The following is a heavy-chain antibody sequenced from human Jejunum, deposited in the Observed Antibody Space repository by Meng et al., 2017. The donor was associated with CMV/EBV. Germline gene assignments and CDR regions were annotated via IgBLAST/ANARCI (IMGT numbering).Heavy chain of an antibody. D-gene: IGHD6-6*01. CDR2: INGDGGST. Sequence: RLSCVASGFTFSTYGMTWVRQAPGKGLEWVALINGDGGSTYYVDSVKGRFTISRDNSKNTLYLQMSSLRDEDTAVYYCARGSDFDFWGQGTLVTVSS. V-gene: IGHV3-23*01. CDR1: GFTFSTYG. CDR3: ARGSDFDF. J-gene: IGHJ4*02.